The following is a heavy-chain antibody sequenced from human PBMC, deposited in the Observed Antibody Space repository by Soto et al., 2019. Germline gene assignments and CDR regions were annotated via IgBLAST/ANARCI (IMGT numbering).Heavy chain of an antibody. Sequence: PLETLSLTCTVSGGSIGSYYWSWIRQPPGKGLEWIGYIYYSGSTNYNPSLKSRVTISVDTSKNQFSLKLSSVTAADTAVYYCARSRTTVTPSGFQHWGQGTLVTVSS. CDR2: IYYSGST. D-gene: IGHD4-17*01. J-gene: IGHJ1*01. CDR3: ARSRTTVTPSGFQH. V-gene: IGHV4-59*01. CDR1: GGSIGSYY.